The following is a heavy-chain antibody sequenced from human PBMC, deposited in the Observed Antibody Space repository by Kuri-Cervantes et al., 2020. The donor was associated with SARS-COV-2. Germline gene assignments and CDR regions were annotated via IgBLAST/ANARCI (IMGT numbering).Heavy chain of an antibody. CDR3: AKGPVGATGAFDI. CDR1: GFTFSSYA. Sequence: GGSLRLSCAASGFTFSSYAMSWVRQAQGKGLEWVSAISGSGGSTYYADSVRGRFTISRDNSKNTLYLQMNSLRAEDTAVYYCAKGPVGATGAFDIWGQGTVVTVSS. CDR2: ISGSGGST. V-gene: IGHV3-23*01. D-gene: IGHD1-26*01. J-gene: IGHJ3*02.